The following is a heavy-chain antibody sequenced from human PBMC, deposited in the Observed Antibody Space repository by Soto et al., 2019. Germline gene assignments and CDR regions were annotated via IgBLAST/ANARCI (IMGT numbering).Heavy chain of an antibody. D-gene: IGHD2-8*01. Sequence: GASVKVSCKASGYTFTSYSLHWVRQAPGQGLEWMGWINAGNGNTRYSQRFQGRVTISRDTSAYTAYMDLSSLRSEDTAVYYCARDIFAHGVCSYHWIYPWGQGTLVTVSS. CDR3: ARDIFAHGVCSYHWIYP. J-gene: IGHJ5*02. V-gene: IGHV1-3*01. CDR1: GYTFTSYS. CDR2: INAGNGNT.